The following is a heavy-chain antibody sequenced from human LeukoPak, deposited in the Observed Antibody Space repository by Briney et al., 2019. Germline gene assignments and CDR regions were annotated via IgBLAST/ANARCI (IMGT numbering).Heavy chain of an antibody. Sequence: PGGSLRLSCAASGFTFSSYGMHWVRQDPGKGLEWVAVISYDGSNKYYADSVKGRFTISRDNSKNTLYLQMNSLRAEDTAVYYCAKLVSVYCGGDCSAFDIWGQGTMVTVSS. CDR2: ISYDGSNK. CDR3: AKLVSVYCGGDCSAFDI. V-gene: IGHV3-30*18. D-gene: IGHD2-21*02. J-gene: IGHJ3*02. CDR1: GFTFSSYG.